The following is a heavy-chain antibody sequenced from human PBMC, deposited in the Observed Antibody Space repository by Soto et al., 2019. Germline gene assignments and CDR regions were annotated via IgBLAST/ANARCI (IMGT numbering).Heavy chain of an antibody. J-gene: IGHJ6*03. Sequence: GGSLRLSCAASGFTFSSYAMSWVRQAPGKGLERVSAISGSGGSTYYADSVKGRFTISRDNSKNTLYLQMNSLRAEDTAVYYCVKVLGYDYSNNYYYYMDVWGKGTTVTVSS. V-gene: IGHV3-23*01. CDR2: ISGSGGST. D-gene: IGHD4-4*01. CDR1: GFTFSSYA. CDR3: VKVLGYDYSNNYYYYMDV.